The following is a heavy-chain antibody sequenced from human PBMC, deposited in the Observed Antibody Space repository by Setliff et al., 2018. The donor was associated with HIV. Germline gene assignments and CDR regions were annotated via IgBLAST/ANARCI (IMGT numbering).Heavy chain of an antibody. V-gene: IGHV4-59*01. J-gene: IGHJ4*02. CDR2: IYYSGNT. CDR1: GGSISSYY. D-gene: IGHD3-22*01. Sequence: SETLSLTCTVSGGSISSYYWSWIRQPPGKGLEWIGYIYYSGNTNYNPSLKGRVTISVDTSKNQFSLKLGSVTAADTAVCYCARGHDSSGYYYAYWGQGILVTVSS. CDR3: ARGHDSSGYYYAY.